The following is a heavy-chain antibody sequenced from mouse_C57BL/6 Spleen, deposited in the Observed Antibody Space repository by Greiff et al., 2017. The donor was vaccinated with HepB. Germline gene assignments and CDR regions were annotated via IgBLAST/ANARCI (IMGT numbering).Heavy chain of an antibody. J-gene: IGHJ3*01. Sequence: EVQVVESGGGLVKPGGSLKLSCAASGFTFSSYAMSWVRQTPEKRLEWVATISDGGSYTYYPDNVKGRFTISRDNAKNNLYLQMSHLKSEDTAMYYCARGDYDVGFAYWGQGTLVTVSA. CDR1: GFTFSSYA. V-gene: IGHV5-4*01. CDR3: ARGDYDVGFAY. CDR2: ISDGGSYT. D-gene: IGHD2-4*01.